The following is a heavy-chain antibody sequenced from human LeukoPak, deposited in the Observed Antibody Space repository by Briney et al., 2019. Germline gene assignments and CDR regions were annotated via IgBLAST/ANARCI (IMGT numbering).Heavy chain of an antibody. J-gene: IGHJ4*02. CDR2: ISGSGST. V-gene: IGHV3-23*01. D-gene: IGHD2-15*01. Sequence: PGGSLRLSCAASGFTFSSSGMTWVRQAPGKGLEWVSSISGSGSTYYADSVKGRFTISRDNSKNTLYLQMNSLRAEDTALYYCAKDRPTRRYCSGGSCYSRYFDYWGQGTLVTVSS. CDR3: AKDRPTRRYCSGGSCYSRYFDY. CDR1: GFTFSSSG.